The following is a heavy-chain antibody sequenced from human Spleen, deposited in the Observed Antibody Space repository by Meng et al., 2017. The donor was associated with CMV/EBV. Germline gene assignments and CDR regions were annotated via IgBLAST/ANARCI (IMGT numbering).Heavy chain of an antibody. J-gene: IGHJ4*02. CDR2: IGTGGDT. CDR3: AKDAARQYYDSSGYYFDY. CDR1: GFAFSSYA. D-gene: IGHD3-22*01. V-gene: IGHV3-47*02. Sequence: GESLKISCAASGFAFSSYALHWVRRAPGKGLEWVSAIGTGGDTYYADSVMGRFTISRDNAKNSLYLQMNSLRVEDTAVYFCAKDAARQYYDSSGYYFDYWGLGTLVTVSS.